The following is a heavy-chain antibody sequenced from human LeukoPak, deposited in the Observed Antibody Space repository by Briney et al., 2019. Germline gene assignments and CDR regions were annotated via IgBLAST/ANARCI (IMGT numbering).Heavy chain of an antibody. CDR3: EKEHRGPPVLFD. V-gene: IGHV3-43*01. D-gene: IGHD3-16*01. CDR2: ISWDGGST. Sequence: GGSLRLSCAASGFTFDDYTMHWVRQAPGKGLEWVSLISWDGGSTYYADSVKGRFTISRDNSKNSLHLQMNSLRTEDTALYYCEKEHRGPPVLFDYGAREPRAP. CDR1: GFTFDDYT. J-gene: IGHJ4*02.